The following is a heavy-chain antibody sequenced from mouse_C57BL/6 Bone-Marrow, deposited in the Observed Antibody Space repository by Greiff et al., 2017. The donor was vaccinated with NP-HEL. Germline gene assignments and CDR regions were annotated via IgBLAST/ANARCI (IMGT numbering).Heavy chain of an antibody. Sequence: EVQLVESGGDLVKPGGSLKLSCAASGFTFSSYGMSWVRQTPDKRLEWVATISSGGSYTYYPDSVKGRFTISRDNAKNTLYLQMSSLKSEDTAMYYCARYDYGYAMDYWGQGTSVTVSS. CDR2: ISSGGSYT. J-gene: IGHJ4*01. CDR3: ARYDYGYAMDY. D-gene: IGHD2-4*01. V-gene: IGHV5-6*01. CDR1: GFTFSSYG.